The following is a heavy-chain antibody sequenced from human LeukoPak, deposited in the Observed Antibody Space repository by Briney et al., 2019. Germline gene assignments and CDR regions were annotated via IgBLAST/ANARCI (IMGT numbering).Heavy chain of an antibody. Sequence: GGSLRLSCAASGFTFSDYGMSWVRQAPGKGLEWVAAISRSGDVTFHADSVRGRFPISRDNSKDTLYVQMNSLRAEDTAVYYCAKELRSGGVVTNFVYWGQGTLVTVSS. CDR1: GFTFSDYG. CDR2: ISRSGDVT. J-gene: IGHJ4*02. D-gene: IGHD3-22*01. CDR3: AKELRSGGVVTNFVY. V-gene: IGHV3-23*01.